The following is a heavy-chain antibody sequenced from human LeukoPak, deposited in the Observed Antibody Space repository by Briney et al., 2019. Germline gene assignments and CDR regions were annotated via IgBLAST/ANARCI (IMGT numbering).Heavy chain of an antibody. V-gene: IGHV4-38-2*02. D-gene: IGHD3-16*02. CDR1: GYSISSGYY. J-gene: IGHJ4*02. CDR3: ARGRSLFDYVWGSYRPFDY. Sequence: SETLSLTCTVSGYSISSGYYWGWIRQPSGKGLEWIGSIYHSGSTYYNPSLKSRVTISVDTSKNQFSLKLSSVTAADTAVYYCARGRSLFDYVWGSYRPFDYWGQGTLVTVSS. CDR2: IYHSGST.